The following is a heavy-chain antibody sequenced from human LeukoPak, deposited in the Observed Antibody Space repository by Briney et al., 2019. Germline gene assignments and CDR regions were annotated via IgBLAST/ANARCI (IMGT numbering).Heavy chain of an antibody. Sequence: ASETLSLTCTVSGGSISSSSYYWGWIRQPPGKGLEWIGGIYYNGSTYYNPSLKSRVTISVDTSKNQFSLKLSSVTAADTAVYYCARHYDSSGYYYYAEYFQHWGQGTLVTVSS. CDR3: ARHYDSSGYYYYAEYFQH. J-gene: IGHJ1*01. V-gene: IGHV4-39*01. CDR1: GGSISSSSYY. D-gene: IGHD3-22*01. CDR2: IYYNGST.